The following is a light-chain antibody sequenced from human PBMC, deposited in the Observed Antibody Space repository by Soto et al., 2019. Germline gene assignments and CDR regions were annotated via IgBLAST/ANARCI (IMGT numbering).Light chain of an antibody. V-gene: IGKV3-11*01. Sequence: EIVLTQSPATLSLSPGERATLSCRASQSVSSYLAWYHQKPGQAPRLLIYDASNRATGIPARFSGSGSGTDFPLTISSLEPEDFAVYYCQQRSNWPPWTFGQGTKVEIK. CDR1: QSVSSY. J-gene: IGKJ1*01. CDR2: DAS. CDR3: QQRSNWPPWT.